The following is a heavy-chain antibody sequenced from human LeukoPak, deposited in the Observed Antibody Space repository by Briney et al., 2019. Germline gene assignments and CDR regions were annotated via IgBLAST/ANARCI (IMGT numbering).Heavy chain of an antibody. D-gene: IGHD3-10*01. CDR1: GFTFGDYD. V-gene: IGHV3-49*03. CDR2: IRSKAYGGTT. Sequence: GGSLRLFCTASGFTFGDYDMSWFRQAPGKGLEWVGFIRSKAYGGTTEYAASVKGRFTISRDDSKSIAYLQMNSLKTEDTAVYYCTRGSQYYGSGSSDYWGQGTLVTVSS. CDR3: TRGSQYYGSGSSDY. J-gene: IGHJ4*02.